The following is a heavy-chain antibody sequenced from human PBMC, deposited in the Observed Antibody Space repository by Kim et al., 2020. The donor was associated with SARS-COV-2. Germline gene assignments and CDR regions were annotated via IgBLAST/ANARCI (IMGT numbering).Heavy chain of an antibody. Sequence: GGSLRLSCAASGFTFSGSNIHWVRQASGKGLEWVGHISTRPKNYATAYSASVKGRFTISRDDSKNTAYLQLNSLRAEDTAVYYCTSLTTSGETYWGQGTQVTVSS. CDR2: ISTRPKNYAT. CDR1: GFTFSGSN. V-gene: IGHV3-73*01. D-gene: IGHD3-22*01. CDR3: TSLTTSGETY. J-gene: IGHJ4*02.